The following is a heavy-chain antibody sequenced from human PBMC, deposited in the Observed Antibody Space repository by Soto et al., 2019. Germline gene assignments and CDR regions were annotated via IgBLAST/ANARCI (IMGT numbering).Heavy chain of an antibody. J-gene: IGHJ4*02. Sequence: ESGPTLVNPTQTLTLTCTFSGFSLSTSGVGVGWIRQPPGKALEWLALIYWNDDKRYSPSLKSRLTITKDTSKNQVVLTMTNMDPVDTATYYCAHGRIVGATGYFDYWGQGTLVTVSS. CDR2: IYWNDDK. CDR1: GFSLSTSGVG. V-gene: IGHV2-5*01. D-gene: IGHD1-26*01. CDR3: AHGRIVGATGYFDY.